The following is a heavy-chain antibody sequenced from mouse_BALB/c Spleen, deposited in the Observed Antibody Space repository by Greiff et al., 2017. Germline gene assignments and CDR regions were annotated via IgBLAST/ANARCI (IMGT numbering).Heavy chain of an antibody. J-gene: IGHJ4*01. CDR2: ISSGSSTI. CDR1: GFTFSSFG. Sequence: EVKVVESGGGLVQPGGSRKLSCAASGFTFSSFGMHWVRQAPEKGLEWVAYISSGSSTIYYADTVKGRFTISRDNPKNTLFLQMTSLRSEDTAMYYCASYYGSSHYAMDYWGQGTSVTVSS. V-gene: IGHV5-17*02. CDR3: ASYYGSSHYAMDY. D-gene: IGHD1-1*01.